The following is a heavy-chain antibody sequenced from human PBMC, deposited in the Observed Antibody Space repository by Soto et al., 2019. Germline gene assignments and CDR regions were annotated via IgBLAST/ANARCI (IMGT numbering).Heavy chain of an antibody. CDR1: GGSISSSDW. V-gene: IGHV4-4*02. CDR3: ARVAAANYGLDV. CDR2: VYHSGGA. Sequence: SETLSLTGTGSGGSISSSDWWSWVRQPPGKRLEWIGEVYHSGGANYNPSLKSRVTISVDKSKNQFSLKLTSVTAADTALYYCARVAAANYGLDVWGQGTTVTVSS. J-gene: IGHJ6*02. D-gene: IGHD6-13*01.